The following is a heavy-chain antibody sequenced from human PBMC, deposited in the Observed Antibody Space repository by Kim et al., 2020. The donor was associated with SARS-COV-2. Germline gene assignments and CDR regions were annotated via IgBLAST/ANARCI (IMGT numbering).Heavy chain of an antibody. CDR3: ARDQYSNPADGMDV. V-gene: IGHV4-30-4*01. CDR2: IYYSGST. J-gene: IGHJ6*02. CDR1: GGSISSGDYY. D-gene: IGHD4-4*01. Sequence: SETLSLTCTVSGGSISSGDYYWSWIRQPPGKGLEWIGYIYYSGSTYYNPSLKSRVTISVDTSKNQFSLKLSSVTAADTAVYYCARDQYSNPADGMDVWGQGTTVTVSS.